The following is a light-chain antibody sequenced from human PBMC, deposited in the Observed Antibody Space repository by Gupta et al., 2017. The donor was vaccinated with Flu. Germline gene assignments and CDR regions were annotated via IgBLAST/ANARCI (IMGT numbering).Light chain of an antibody. CDR2: QDT. V-gene: IGLV3-1*01. Sequence: SQGQTASITCSGDKLGNNFVSWYQQKPGQSPILVIYQDTKRPSGIPERFSGSNSGNTATLTISGTQAMDEADFYCQTWDSGTGVFGGGTKLTVL. CDR3: QTWDSGTGV. J-gene: IGLJ2*01. CDR1: KLGNNF.